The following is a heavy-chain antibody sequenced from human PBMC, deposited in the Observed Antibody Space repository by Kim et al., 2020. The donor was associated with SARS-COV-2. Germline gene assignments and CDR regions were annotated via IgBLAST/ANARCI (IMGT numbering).Heavy chain of an antibody. CDR2: INPSVDGT. CDR3: ARGTILED. V-gene: IGHV1-46*01. D-gene: IGHD3-3*01. CDR1: GYTFTNSS. Sequence: ASVKVSCKASGYTFTNSSMHWVRQAPGQGLEWMGIINPSVDGTSYAQKLQGRVAITRDSSTSTVYMYLSSLRSEDTAVYYCARGTILEDWGQGTLVIVSS. J-gene: IGHJ4*02.